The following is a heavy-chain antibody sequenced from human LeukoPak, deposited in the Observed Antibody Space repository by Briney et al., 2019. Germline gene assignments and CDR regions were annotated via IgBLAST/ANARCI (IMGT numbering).Heavy chain of an antibody. CDR1: GGSISTYY. CDR2: IYMRGRT. V-gene: IGHV4-4*07. J-gene: IGHJ3*02. CDR3: ARHIGSSWLDAFDI. Sequence: SETLSLTCTVSGGSISTYYWSWIRQPAGKGLEWIGRIYMRGRTNYNPSLQSRVTMSVDTSKNQFSLKLRSVTDADTAVYYCARHIGSSWLDAFDIWSQGTMVTVSS. D-gene: IGHD6-13*01.